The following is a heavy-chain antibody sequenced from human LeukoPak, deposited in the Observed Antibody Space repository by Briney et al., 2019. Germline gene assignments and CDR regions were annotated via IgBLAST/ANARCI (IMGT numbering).Heavy chain of an antibody. CDR1: GYTFTSYG. CDR2: INAGNGNT. J-gene: IGHJ2*01. V-gene: IGHV1-3*01. Sequence: ASVKVSCKASGYTFTSYGISWVRQAPGQRLEWMGWINAGNGNTKYSQKFQGRVTITRDTSASTAYMELSSLRSEDTAVYYCARDRSYRAVAGYFDLWGRGTLVTVSS. D-gene: IGHD6-19*01. CDR3: ARDRSYRAVAGYFDL.